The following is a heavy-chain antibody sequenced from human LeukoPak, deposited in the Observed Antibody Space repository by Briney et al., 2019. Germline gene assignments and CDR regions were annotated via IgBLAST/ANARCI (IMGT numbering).Heavy chain of an antibody. CDR2: IYYSGST. CDR1: GGSISSSSYY. D-gene: IGHD3-22*01. J-gene: IGHJ4*02. V-gene: IGHV4-39*07. CDR3: ARETYDSSGYPLVTFDY. Sequence: SETLSLSCTVSGGSISSSSYYWGWIRQPPGKGLEWIGSIYYSGSTYYNPSLKSRVTISVDTSKNQFSLKLSSVTAADTAVYYCARETYDSSGYPLVTFDYWGQGTLVTVSS.